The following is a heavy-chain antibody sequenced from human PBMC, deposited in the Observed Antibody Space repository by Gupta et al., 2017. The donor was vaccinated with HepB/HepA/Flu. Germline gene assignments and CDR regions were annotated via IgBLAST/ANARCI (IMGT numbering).Heavy chain of an antibody. V-gene: IGHV3-23*01. CDR1: GFTFTNYA. J-gene: IGHJ6*02. Sequence: EVQLLESGGGLVQPGGPLRLSCAVSGFTFTNYAMSWVRQASGKGLEWISTISGGGDTTHYADSVMGRFTISRDNSKNTLYLQMNSLRAEDTAVYYCAKDRCSGYYRGSYYHGVDVWGQGTTVIVSS. D-gene: IGHD2-15*01. CDR2: ISGGGDTT. CDR3: AKDRCSGYYRGSYYHGVDV.